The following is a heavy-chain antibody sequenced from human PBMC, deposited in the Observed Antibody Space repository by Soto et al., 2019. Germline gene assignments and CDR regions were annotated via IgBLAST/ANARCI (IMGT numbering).Heavy chain of an antibody. CDR1: GYNFTSYG. J-gene: IGHJ2*01. Sequence: ASVKVSCKASGYNFTSYGISWVRQAPGQGLEWMGWISAYNGNTNYAQKLQGRVTMTSDTSTSTAYMELRSLRSDDTAVYYCARENGDYERQVWYFDLWGRGTLVTVSS. CDR3: ARENGDYERQVWYFDL. V-gene: IGHV1-18*04. D-gene: IGHD4-17*01. CDR2: ISAYNGNT.